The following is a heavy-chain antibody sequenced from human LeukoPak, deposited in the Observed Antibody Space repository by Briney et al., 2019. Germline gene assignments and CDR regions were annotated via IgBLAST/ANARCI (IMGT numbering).Heavy chain of an antibody. J-gene: IGHJ6*02. D-gene: IGHD5/OR15-5a*01. Sequence: SETLSLTCTVSGGSISSYHWSWLRQPPGKGLEWIGYTHYSGSTTYNPSLRSRVTVSLDKYNNQFSLRLTSVTAADTAVYYCARVASKGGMDVWGQGTTVTVSS. CDR2: THYSGST. CDR3: ARVASKGGMDV. V-gene: IGHV4-59*01. CDR1: GGSISSYH.